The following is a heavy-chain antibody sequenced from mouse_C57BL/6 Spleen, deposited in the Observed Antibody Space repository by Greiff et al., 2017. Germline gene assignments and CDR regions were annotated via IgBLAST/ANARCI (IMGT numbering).Heavy chain of an antibody. J-gene: IGHJ2*01. CDR3: ARFDYDEGATYYFDY. CDR2: IYPSDSET. Sequence: QVQLQQPGAELVRPGSSVKLSCKASGYTFTSYWMDWVKQRPGQGLEWIGNIYPSDSETHYNQKFKDKATLTVDKSSSTAYMQLSSRTSEDSAVYYCARFDYDEGATYYFDYWGQGTTLTVSS. V-gene: IGHV1-61*01. D-gene: IGHD2-4*01. CDR1: GYTFTSYW.